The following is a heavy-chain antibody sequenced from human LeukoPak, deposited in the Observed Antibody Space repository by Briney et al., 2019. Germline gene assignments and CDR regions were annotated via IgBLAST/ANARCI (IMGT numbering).Heavy chain of an antibody. Sequence: ASVKVSCKASGYTFTNYGITCVRQAPGQGLEWMGWINAYNGYTNYAQKMQDRVTVTTDTSTSTAYMELRSLRSDDTAVYYCARGRGSSDWYYCDNWGQGTLVTVSS. CDR1: GYTFTNYG. D-gene: IGHD6-19*01. CDR3: ARGRGSSDWYYCDN. J-gene: IGHJ4*02. CDR2: INAYNGYT. V-gene: IGHV1-18*01.